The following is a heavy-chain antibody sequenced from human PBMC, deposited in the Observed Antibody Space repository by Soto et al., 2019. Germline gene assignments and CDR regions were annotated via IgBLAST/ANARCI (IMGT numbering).Heavy chain of an antibody. CDR2: ISGSGGST. J-gene: IGHJ3*02. D-gene: IGHD2-15*01. CDR1: GFTFSSYA. V-gene: IGHV3-23*01. CDR3: AKEQIVVVVAAGYDAFDI. Sequence: PGGALRLSCAASGFTFSSYAMSWVRQAPGKGLEWVSAISGSGGSTYYADSVKGRFTISRDNSKNTLYLQMNSLRAEDTAVYYCAKEQIVVVVAAGYDAFDIWGQGTMVTVSS.